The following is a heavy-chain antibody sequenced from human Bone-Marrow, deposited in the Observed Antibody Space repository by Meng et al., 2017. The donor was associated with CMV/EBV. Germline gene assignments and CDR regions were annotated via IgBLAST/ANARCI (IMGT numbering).Heavy chain of an antibody. V-gene: IGHV3-66*02. CDR1: GLTVSSNF. D-gene: IGHD5/OR15-5a*01. Sequence: GESLKISCAASGLTVSSNFMTWVRQAPGKGLEWVSVIFGGGGTNYADSVKGRFTISRDNSKNTLYLQMNSLRAEDTAVYYCAREKAPLPLYDFHKTYYGMDVWGQGTTVTVSS. CDR2: IFGGGGT. CDR3: AREKAPLPLYDFHKTYYGMDV. J-gene: IGHJ6*02.